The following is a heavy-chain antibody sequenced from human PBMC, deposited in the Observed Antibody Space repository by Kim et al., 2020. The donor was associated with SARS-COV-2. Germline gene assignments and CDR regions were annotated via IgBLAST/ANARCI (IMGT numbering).Heavy chain of an antibody. Sequence: NYAQKFQERVTIFRDMSASTVYMELSSLRSDDTAVYFCAADYSGDYFDFWGQGTLLTVSS. CDR3: AADYSGDYFDF. V-gene: IGHV1-58*01. D-gene: IGHD1-26*01. J-gene: IGHJ4*02.